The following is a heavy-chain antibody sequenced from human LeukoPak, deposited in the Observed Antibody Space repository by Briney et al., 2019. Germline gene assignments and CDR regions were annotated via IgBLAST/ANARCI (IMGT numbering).Heavy chain of an antibody. CDR1: GFTFSSYA. Sequence: GRSLRLSCAASGFTFSSYAMHWVRQAPGKGLEWVAVISYDGSNKYYADSVEGRFTISRDNSKNTLYLQMNSLRAEDTAVYYCARDQGAYYYDSSGAHYYYYGMDVWGQGTTVTVSS. V-gene: IGHV3-30-3*01. J-gene: IGHJ6*02. CDR2: ISYDGSNK. CDR3: ARDQGAYYYDSSGAHYYYYGMDV. D-gene: IGHD3-22*01.